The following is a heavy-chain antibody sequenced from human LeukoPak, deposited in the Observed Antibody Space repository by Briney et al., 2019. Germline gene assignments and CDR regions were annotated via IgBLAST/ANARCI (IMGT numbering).Heavy chain of an antibody. CDR2: ISWDGGST. CDR1: GFTFDDYT. J-gene: IGHJ6*02. CDR3: AKDIGLVPAAEHGYYYYYYGMDV. V-gene: IGHV3-43*01. D-gene: IGHD2-2*01. Sequence: PGGSLRLSCAASGFTFDDYTMHWVRQAPGKGLEWVSLISWDGGSTYYADSVKGRFTISRDNSKNSLYLQMNSLRTEDTALYYCAKDIGLVPAAEHGYYYYYYGMDVWGQGTTVTVSS.